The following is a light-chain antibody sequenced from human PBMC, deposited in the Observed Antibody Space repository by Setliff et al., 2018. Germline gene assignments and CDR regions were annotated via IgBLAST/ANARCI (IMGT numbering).Light chain of an antibody. J-gene: IGLJ2*01. CDR3: CSYTPTMGVV. V-gene: IGLV2-14*03. CDR2: DVS. Sequence: QSVLTQPASVSGSPGQSITVSCTGTSSDVGAYNYVSWYQQHPRQAPKLMIYDVSKRPSGVSYRFSGSKSGNTASLTISGLQAGDEADYYCCSYTPTMGVVFGGGTKVTVL. CDR1: SSDVGAYNY.